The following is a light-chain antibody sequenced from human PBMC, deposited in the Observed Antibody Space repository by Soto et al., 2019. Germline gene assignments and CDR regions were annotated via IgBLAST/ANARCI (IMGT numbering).Light chain of an antibody. J-gene: IGKJ1*01. V-gene: IGKV3-11*01. CDR1: QSVSSY. CDR2: DAS. CDR3: QQRSNRLT. Sequence: EIVLTQSPATLSLSPGERATLSCRASQSVSSYLAWYQQKPGQAPRLLIYDASTRATGIPARFSGSGSGTDFTITISSQEPEDFAVYYCQQRSNRLTFGQGTKVEIK.